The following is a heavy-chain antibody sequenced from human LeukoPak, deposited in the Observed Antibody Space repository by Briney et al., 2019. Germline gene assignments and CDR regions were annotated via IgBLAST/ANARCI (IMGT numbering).Heavy chain of an antibody. V-gene: IGHV1-18*01. D-gene: IGHD3-22*01. CDR1: GYTFTSYC. CDR3: ARASPAPKYYYDSSGYPRIGDY. J-gene: IGHJ4*02. CDR2: ISAYNGNK. Sequence: ASVKLSCKASGYTFTSYCISWVRQAPGQGLEWMGWISAYNGNKNNAQKIQGRVTMTTDTSTSTAYMELRSLRSDDTAVYYCARASPAPKYYYDSSGYPRIGDYWGQGTLVTVSS.